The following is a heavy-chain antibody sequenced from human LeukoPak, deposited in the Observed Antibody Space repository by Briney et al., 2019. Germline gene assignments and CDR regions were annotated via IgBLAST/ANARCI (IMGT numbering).Heavy chain of an antibody. J-gene: IGHJ4*02. CDR2: IHSDGTGT. Sequence: GGSLRLPCVASGFTFSSYCMHWVRQAPGKGLVWVSRIHSDGTGTSYADSVKGRFTISRDNAKNTLYLQMNSLRAEDTAVYYGARGSSGRDDYWGQGTLVTVSS. V-gene: IGHV3-74*01. CDR1: GFTFSSYC. CDR3: ARGSSGRDDY. D-gene: IGHD3-10*01.